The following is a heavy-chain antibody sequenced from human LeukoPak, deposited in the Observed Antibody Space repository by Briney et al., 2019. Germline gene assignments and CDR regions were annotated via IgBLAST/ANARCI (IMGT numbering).Heavy chain of an antibody. V-gene: IGHV4-34*01. J-gene: IGHJ5*02. CDR2: INHGGST. CDR3: ATLTRVKRSFDP. CDR1: GGSFSGYY. Sequence: YPSETLSLTCAVYGGSFSGYYWSWIRQPPGKGLEWIGEINHGGSTNYNPSLKSRVTISVDTSKNQFSLKLSSVTAADTAVYYCATLTRVKRSFDPWGQGTLVTVSS.